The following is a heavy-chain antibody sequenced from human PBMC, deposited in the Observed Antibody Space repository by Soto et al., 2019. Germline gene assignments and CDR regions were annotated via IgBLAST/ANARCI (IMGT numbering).Heavy chain of an antibody. CDR2: IYYSGTT. J-gene: IGHJ5*02. D-gene: IGHD2-21*02. CDR1: GGSISTSNYY. Sequence: ETLSLTCTVSGGSISTSNYYWGWVRQPPGKGLDWIGNIYYSGTTYYNPSLKSRVTISVDTSKNQFSLKLNSVTAADTAVYYCATFVVPASRHTDFDPWGQGTLVTVSS. V-gene: IGHV4-39*01. CDR3: ATFVVPASRHTDFDP.